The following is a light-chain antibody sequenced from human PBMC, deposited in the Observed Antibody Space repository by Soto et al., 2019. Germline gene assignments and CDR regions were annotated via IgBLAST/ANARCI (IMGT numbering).Light chain of an antibody. CDR2: DAS. CDR3: QQRYNWPLT. CDR1: QSVSSY. J-gene: IGKJ4*01. V-gene: IGKV3-11*01. Sequence: EIVLTQSPATLSLSPGERATLSCRASQSVSSYLAWYQQKPGQAPRLLIYDASNRATGIPARFSGSGSGTDFTLTISSLEPEDYAGYYCQQRYNWPLTFGGGTKVEIK.